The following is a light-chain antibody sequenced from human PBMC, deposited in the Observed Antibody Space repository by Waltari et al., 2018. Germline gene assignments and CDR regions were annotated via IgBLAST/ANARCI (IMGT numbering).Light chain of an antibody. J-gene: IGKJ1*01. CDR2: GAS. CDR3: QESYATPRT. V-gene: IGKV1-39*01. Sequence: IQMTQSPSSLSASVGDRVTITCRASQDIKRYLKWYQQKPGEAPKVLIYGASALQSGVPSRFSGSGSGTDFTLTIRSLQPEDFATYYCQESYATPRTFGQGTKVEVK. CDR1: QDIKRY.